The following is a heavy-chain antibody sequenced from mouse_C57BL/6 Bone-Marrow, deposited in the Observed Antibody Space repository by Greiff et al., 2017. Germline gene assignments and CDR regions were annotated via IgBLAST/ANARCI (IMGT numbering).Heavy chain of an antibody. CDR3: ASRVLWAMDY. J-gene: IGHJ4*01. D-gene: IGHD1-1*02. V-gene: IGHV1-81*01. CDR1: GYTFTSYG. Sequence: VQLQQSGAELARPGASVKLSCKASGYTFTSYGISWVKQRTGQGLEWIGEIYPRSGNTYYNEKFKGKATLTADKSSSTAYMELRSLTSEDSAVYFCASRVLWAMDYWGQGTSGTVSS. CDR2: IYPRSGNT.